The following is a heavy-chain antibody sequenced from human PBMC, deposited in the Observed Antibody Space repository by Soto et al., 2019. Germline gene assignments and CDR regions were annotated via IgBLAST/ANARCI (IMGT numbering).Heavy chain of an antibody. CDR2: INYSGST. CDR3: ARYAGGQGGQFDP. J-gene: IGHJ5*02. V-gene: IGHV4-59*01. CDR1: GGSMSSYY. Sequence: PSETLSLTCAVSGGSMSSYYWSWIRQPPGRGLEWIGYINYSGSTNYNPSLRSRVTISVDTSKNQFSLKLSSVTAADTAVYYCARYAGGQGGQFDPWGQGTLVTVSS. D-gene: IGHD1-26*01.